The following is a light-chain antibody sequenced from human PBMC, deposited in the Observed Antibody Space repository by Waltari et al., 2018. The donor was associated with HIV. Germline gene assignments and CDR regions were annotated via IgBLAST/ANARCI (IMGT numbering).Light chain of an antibody. Sequence: DIVMTQSPLSLPVTPGEPASISCRSSQSLLHSNGYNYLDWYLKKPGQSPQVLIYLGSNRASGVPDRFSGRGSGTDFTLKISRVEAEDVGVYYCMQALQTPLTVGGGTKVEIK. CDR2: LGS. CDR3: MQALQTPLT. CDR1: QSLLHSNGYNY. J-gene: IGKJ4*01. V-gene: IGKV2-28*01.